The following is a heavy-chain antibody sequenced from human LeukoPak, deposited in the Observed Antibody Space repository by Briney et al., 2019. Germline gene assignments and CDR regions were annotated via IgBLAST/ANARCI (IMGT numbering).Heavy chain of an antibody. CDR3: ARDQRNYDSSGNYYYYGMDV. Sequence: GGSLRLSCAASGFTFSSYEMNWVRQAPGKGLEWVSYISSSGSTIYDADSVKGRFTISRDNAKNSLYLQMNSLRAEDTAVYYCARDQRNYDSSGNYYYYGMDVWGQGTTVTVSS. V-gene: IGHV3-48*03. CDR2: ISSSGSTI. D-gene: IGHD3-22*01. J-gene: IGHJ6*02. CDR1: GFTFSSYE.